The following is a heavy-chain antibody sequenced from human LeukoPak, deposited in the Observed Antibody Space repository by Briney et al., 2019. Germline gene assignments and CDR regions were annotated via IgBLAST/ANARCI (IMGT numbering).Heavy chain of an antibody. D-gene: IGHD3-10*01. V-gene: IGHV3-48*04. Sequence: PGGSLRLSCAASGFTFSDYTMSWVRQAPGKGLEWVSYISSDSSTIYYADSVKGRFTISRDNAKNSLYLQMNSLRAEDTAVYYCAKTYYYGSGSSPFDYWGQGTLVTVSS. CDR2: ISSDSSTI. J-gene: IGHJ4*02. CDR3: AKTYYYGSGSSPFDY. CDR1: GFTFSDYT.